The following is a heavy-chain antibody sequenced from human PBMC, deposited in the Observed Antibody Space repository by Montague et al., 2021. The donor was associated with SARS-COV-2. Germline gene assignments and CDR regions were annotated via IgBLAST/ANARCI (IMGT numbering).Heavy chain of an antibody. Sequence: SETLSLTCAVSGGSITGFPWSWVRQPAGKGLEWIGRVTTSGTTNYNPSLRSRVTMSVDTSKNQFSLNLNSVTAADTAIYYCARTPTRPLSLDSWGQGTLVTVSS. CDR3: ARTPTRPLSLDS. D-gene: IGHD6-6*01. V-gene: IGHV4-4*07. J-gene: IGHJ4*02. CDR2: VTTSGTT. CDR1: GGSITGFP.